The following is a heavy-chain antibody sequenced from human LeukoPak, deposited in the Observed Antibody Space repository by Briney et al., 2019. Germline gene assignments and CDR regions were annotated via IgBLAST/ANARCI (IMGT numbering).Heavy chain of an antibody. D-gene: IGHD5-12*01. CDR1: GFTFSSYG. CDR2: ISGSGGST. V-gene: IGHV3-23*01. J-gene: IGHJ4*02. CDR3: AKGPREWLAYLDY. Sequence: PGGSLRLSCAASGFTFSSYGMSWVRQAPGKGLEWVSAISGSGGSTYYADSVKGRFTISRDNSKNTLYLQMNSLRAEDTAVYYCAKGPREWLAYLDYWGQGTLVTVSS.